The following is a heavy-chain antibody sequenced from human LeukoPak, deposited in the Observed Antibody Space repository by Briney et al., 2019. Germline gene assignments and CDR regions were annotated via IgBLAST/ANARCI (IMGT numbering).Heavy chain of an antibody. CDR1: GGSISSYY. D-gene: IGHD3-16*02. CDR3: ARDIYVIGY. J-gene: IGHJ4*02. Sequence: SETLSLTCTVSGGSISSYYWSWIRQPPGKGLEWIGYIYYSGSTNYNPSLKSRVTISVDTSKNQFSLKLSSVTAADTAVYYCARDIYVIGYWGQGTLVTVSS. V-gene: IGHV4-59*01. CDR2: IYYSGST.